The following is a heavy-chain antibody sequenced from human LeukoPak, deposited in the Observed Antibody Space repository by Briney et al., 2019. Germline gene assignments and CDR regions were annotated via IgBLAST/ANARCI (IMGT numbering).Heavy chain of an antibody. D-gene: IGHD3-22*01. CDR1: GFTFSDYY. CDR2: ISSSGSPI. CDR3: VRDWGYDSSGYWQKYFDT. V-gene: IGHV3-11*04. J-gene: IGHJ4*02. Sequence: GGSLRLSCAASGFTFSDYYMSWIRQAPGKGLEWVSYISSSGSPIYYADSVKGRFTISRDNAKNTVHLQMNSLRAEDTAVYYCVRDWGYDSSGYWQKYFDTWGQGTLVTVSS.